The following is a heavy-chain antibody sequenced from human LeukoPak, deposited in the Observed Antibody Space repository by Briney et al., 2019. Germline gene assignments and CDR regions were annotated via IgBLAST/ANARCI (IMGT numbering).Heavy chain of an antibody. D-gene: IGHD3-9*01. CDR1: GGTFSSYA. Sequence: SVKVSCKASGGTFSSYAISWVRQAPGQGLEWMGGIIPIFGTANYAQKFQGRVTITADESTSTAYMELSSLRSEDTAVYYCARDSPHGITIFQKTANWFDPWGQGTLVTVSS. J-gene: IGHJ5*02. CDR2: IIPIFGTA. V-gene: IGHV1-69*13. CDR3: ARDSPHGITIFQKTANWFDP.